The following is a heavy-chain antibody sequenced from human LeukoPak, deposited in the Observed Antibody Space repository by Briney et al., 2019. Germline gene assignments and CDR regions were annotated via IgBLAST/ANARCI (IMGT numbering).Heavy chain of an antibody. J-gene: IGHJ5*02. V-gene: IGHV3-73*01. Sequence: GGSLRLSCAASGFTFSGSAMHWVRQASGKGLEWVGRIRSKANSYATAYAASVKGRFTISRDDSKNTAYLQMNSLKTEDTAVYYCTRQITMVRGLINWFDPWGQGTLVTVSS. CDR1: GFTFSGSA. CDR2: IRSKANSYAT. D-gene: IGHD3-10*01. CDR3: TRQITMVRGLINWFDP.